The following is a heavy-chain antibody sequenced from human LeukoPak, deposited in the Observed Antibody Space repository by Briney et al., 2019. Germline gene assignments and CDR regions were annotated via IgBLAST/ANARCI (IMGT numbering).Heavy chain of an antibody. J-gene: IGHJ4*02. CDR3: ARDGASSSWYPLMYYFDY. CDR1: GFTFSNSW. Sequence: TGGSLRLSCAASGFTFSNSWMSWVRQAPGKGLEWVATIKPDGSAQYYVDSVKGRFTISRDNAKNSLYLQMNSLRAEDTAVYYCARDGASSSWYPLMYYFDYWGQGTLVTVSS. CDR2: IKPDGSAQ. V-gene: IGHV3-7*01. D-gene: IGHD6-13*01.